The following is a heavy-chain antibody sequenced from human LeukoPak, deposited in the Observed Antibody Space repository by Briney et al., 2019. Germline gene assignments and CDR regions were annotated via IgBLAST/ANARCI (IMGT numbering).Heavy chain of an antibody. CDR3: VGGSSSDYYAMDV. Sequence: SETLSLTCTVSGGSISSYYWSWIRQPPGKGLEWIGYIYYSGSTDYNPSLKSRITISVDTSKNQFSLKLSSVTAADTAVYYCVGGSSSDYYAMDVWGQGTTVTVSS. V-gene: IGHV4-59*01. D-gene: IGHD6-13*01. CDR2: IYYSGST. CDR1: GGSISSYY. J-gene: IGHJ6*02.